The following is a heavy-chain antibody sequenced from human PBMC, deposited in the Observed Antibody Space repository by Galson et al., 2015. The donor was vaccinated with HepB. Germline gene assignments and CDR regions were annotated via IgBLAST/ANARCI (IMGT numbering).Heavy chain of an antibody. CDR3: AKALIGDILTGYYIDY. V-gene: IGHV3-23*01. D-gene: IGHD3-9*01. CDR2: ISGSGGST. CDR1: GFTFSSYA. J-gene: IGHJ4*02. Sequence: SLRLSCAASGFTFSSYAMSWVRQAPGKGLEWVSAISGSGGSTYYADSVKGRFTISRDNSKNTLYLQMNSLRAEDTAVYYCAKALIGDILTGYYIDYWGQGTLVTVSS.